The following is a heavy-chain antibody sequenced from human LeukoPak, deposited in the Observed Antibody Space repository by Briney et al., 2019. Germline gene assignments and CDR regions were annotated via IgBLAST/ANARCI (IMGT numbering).Heavy chain of an antibody. CDR3: RFTISRDNAKNSLFLQMNSLRAEDTAVYYCAKDRGVTTA. CDR1: GSTFSSYG. V-gene: IGHV3-69-1*01. CDR2: ISSSTTI. Sequence: GGSLRLSCAASGSTFSSYGMRWVRQAPGKGLEWVSSISSSTTIYYADSVKGRFTISRDNAKNSLYLQMNSLRADYADSVKGRFTISRDNAKNSLFLQMNSLRAEDTAVYYCAKDRGVTTAWGQGTLVTVSS. D-gene: IGHD3-10*01. J-gene: IGHJ5*02.